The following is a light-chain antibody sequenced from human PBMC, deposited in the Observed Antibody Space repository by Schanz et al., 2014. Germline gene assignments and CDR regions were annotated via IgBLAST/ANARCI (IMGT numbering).Light chain of an antibody. Sequence: EIVLTQSPATLSVSPGERATLSCRASQSVGYKLAWYQHRAGQAPRLLIYGASTRATGVPARFSGSGSGTDFTLTISRVEPEDFAIYYCQHYHSSSWTFGQGTRVEVK. CDR1: QSVGYK. CDR2: GAS. V-gene: IGKV3-15*01. CDR3: QHYHSSSWT. J-gene: IGKJ1*01.